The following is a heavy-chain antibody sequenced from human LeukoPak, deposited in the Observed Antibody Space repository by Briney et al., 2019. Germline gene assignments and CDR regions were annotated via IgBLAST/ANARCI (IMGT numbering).Heavy chain of an antibody. CDR1: GYTFTGYY. D-gene: IGHD1-26*01. CDR3: AKWELLQPGNWGYDYYYMDV. CDR2: INPNSGGT. Sequence: ASVKVSCKXSGYTFTGYYMHWVRQAPGQGLERMGWINPNSGGTNYAQKFQGRVTMTRDTSISTAYMELSRLRSDDTAVYYCAKWELLQPGNWGYDYYYMDVWGKGTTVTVSS. J-gene: IGHJ6*03. V-gene: IGHV1-2*02.